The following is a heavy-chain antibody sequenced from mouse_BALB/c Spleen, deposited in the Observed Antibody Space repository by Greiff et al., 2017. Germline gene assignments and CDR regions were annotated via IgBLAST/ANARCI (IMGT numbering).Heavy chain of an antibody. Sequence: EVQLQQSGPELVKPGASVKMSCTASGYTFTSYVMHWVKQKPGQGLEWIGYINPYNDGTKYNEKFKGKATLTSDKSSSTAYMELSSLTSEDSAVYYCARDYDYDDYYAMDYWGQGTSVTVSS. V-gene: IGHV1-14*01. CDR3: ARDYDYDDYYAMDY. CDR2: INPYNDGT. D-gene: IGHD2-4*01. CDR1: GYTFTSYV. J-gene: IGHJ4*01.